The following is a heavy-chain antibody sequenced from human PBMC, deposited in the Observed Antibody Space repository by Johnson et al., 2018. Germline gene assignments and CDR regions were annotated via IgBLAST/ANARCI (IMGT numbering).Heavy chain of an antibody. J-gene: IGHJ6*02. CDR2: IYYSGRT. D-gene: IGHD4-17*01. CDR3: ARGPTVNHYYCGMDV. CDR1: GGSISSFY. Sequence: QVELQESGPGLVKPSETLSLTCTVSGGSISSFYWSWIRQPPGKGLEWIGYIYYSGRTNYIPSLKSRVTMSVDTSKKQVSLKLSPVTAADTAVYYCARGPTVNHYYCGMDVWGQGTTVTVSS. V-gene: IGHV4-59*01.